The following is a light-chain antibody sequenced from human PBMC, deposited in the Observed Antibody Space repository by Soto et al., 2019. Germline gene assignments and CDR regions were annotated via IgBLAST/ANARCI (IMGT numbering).Light chain of an antibody. V-gene: IGKV1-39*01. CDR1: QSINFN. CDR2: AAS. J-gene: IGKJ2*01. Sequence: DIQMTQSPSSLSASVGDRVTITCRASQSINFNLNWYQQKPGKAPKLLIYAASTLQSGVPSRFSGSASGTDFTLTISSLQPEDFATYYCQQSYSTPHYPFGRGTELEIK. CDR3: QQSYSTPHYP.